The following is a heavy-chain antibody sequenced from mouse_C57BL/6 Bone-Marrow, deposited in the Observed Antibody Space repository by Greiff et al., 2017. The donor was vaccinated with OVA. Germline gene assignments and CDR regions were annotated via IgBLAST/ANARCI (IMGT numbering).Heavy chain of an antibody. D-gene: IGHD2-4*01. CDR2: IYPRSGNT. J-gene: IGHJ1*03. Sequence: VQLQQSGAELARPGASVKLSCKASGYTFTSYGISWVKQRTGQGLEWIGEIYPRSGNTYYNEKFKGKATLTADKSSSTAYIELRSLTSEDSAVYFCASIYYEYFDVWGTGTTVTVSS. V-gene: IGHV1-81*01. CDR3: ASIYYEYFDV. CDR1: GYTFTSYG.